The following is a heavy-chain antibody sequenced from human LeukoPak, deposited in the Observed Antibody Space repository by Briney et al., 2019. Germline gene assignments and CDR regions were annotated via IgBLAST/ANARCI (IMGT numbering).Heavy chain of an antibody. V-gene: IGHV4-39*01. CDR2: IYYTGGA. J-gene: IGHJ6*03. CDR3: ARLSSNYYMDV. Sequence: SETLSLTCTVSGGSIISTTYYWGWLRQPPGKGLEWIGTIYYTGGAYYNPSLKSRVTISVDTSKNQFSLKLSSVTATDTAVYSCARLSSNYYMDVWGKGTTVTVSS. CDR1: GGSIISTTYY.